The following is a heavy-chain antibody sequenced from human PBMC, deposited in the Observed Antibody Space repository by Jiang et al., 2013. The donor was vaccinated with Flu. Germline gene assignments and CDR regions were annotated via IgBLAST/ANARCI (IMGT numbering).Heavy chain of an antibody. CDR2: IIPIFGTA. CDR3: ARGCIAVAGDYYYYYGMDV. V-gene: IGHV1-69*01. Sequence: VQLVESGAEVKKPGSSVKVSCKASGGTFSSYAISWVRQAPGQGLEWMGGIIPIFGTANYAQKFQGRVTITADESTSTAYMELSSLRSEDTAVYYCARGCIAVAGDYYYYYGMDVWGQGTTVTVSS. D-gene: IGHD6-19*01. J-gene: IGHJ6*02. CDR1: GGTFSSYA.